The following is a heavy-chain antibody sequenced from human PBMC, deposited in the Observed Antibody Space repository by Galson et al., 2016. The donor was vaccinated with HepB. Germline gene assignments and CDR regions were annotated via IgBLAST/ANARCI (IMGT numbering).Heavy chain of an antibody. CDR3: AREFSHDNPAWGSYGMDV. Sequence: SETLSLTCNVSGGSVSGPYYYWSWIRQPPGQGLEYIGHIFYNGRTTYNPSLKSRITISLDTSKNQFHLNLNSVTAADTALYYCAREFSHDNPAWGSYGMDVWGRGTTVTVSS. D-gene: IGHD3-16*01. CDR2: IFYNGRT. J-gene: IGHJ6*02. V-gene: IGHV4-61*01. CDR1: GGSVSGPYYY.